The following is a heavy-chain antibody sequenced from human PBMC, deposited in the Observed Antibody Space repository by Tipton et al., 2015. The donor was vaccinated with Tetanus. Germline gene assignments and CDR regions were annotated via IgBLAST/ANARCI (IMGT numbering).Heavy chain of an antibody. CDR1: GSSIINNNW. CDR3: ARGSTMFF. J-gene: IGHJ4*02. Sequence: TLSLTCSVSGSSIINNNWWTWVRQPPGKGLEWIGEIYHSGRTNYNPSLETRVTISVDESKNQFSLILMSVTAADTAVYYCARGSTMFFWGQGTLVTVSS. CDR2: IYHSGRT. V-gene: IGHV4-4*02. D-gene: IGHD3-10*02.